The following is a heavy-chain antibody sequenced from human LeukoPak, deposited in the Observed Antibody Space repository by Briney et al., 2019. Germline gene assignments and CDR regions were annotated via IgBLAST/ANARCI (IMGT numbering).Heavy chain of an antibody. Sequence: RASVKVSCKASGYTFTGYYMHWVRQAPGQGLEWMGIINPSGGSTSYAQKFQGRVTMTRDTSTSTVYMELSSLRSEDTAVYYCARDNRIGKLSSSGPYWGQGTLVTVSS. D-gene: IGHD6-13*01. CDR3: ARDNRIGKLSSSGPY. CDR1: GYTFTGYY. J-gene: IGHJ4*02. V-gene: IGHV1-46*01. CDR2: INPSGGST.